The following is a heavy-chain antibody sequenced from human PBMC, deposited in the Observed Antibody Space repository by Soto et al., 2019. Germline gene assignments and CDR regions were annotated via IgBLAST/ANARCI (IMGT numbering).Heavy chain of an antibody. J-gene: IGHJ4*02. Sequence: GWSLKIGSTGSRLDFGDYYMSWIREAPGKGLEWVSYIDSGDGTTYYTDSVKGRFTISRDNAKKTVYLQMSSLRVEDTALYYCVRPYYSSSWFPFDRWGQGTLVTVSS. CDR3: VRPYYSSSWFPFDR. V-gene: IGHV3-11*01. CDR1: RLDFGDYY. D-gene: IGHD6-13*01. CDR2: IDSGDGTT.